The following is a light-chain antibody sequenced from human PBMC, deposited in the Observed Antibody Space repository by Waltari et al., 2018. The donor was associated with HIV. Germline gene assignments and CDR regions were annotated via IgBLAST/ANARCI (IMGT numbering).Light chain of an antibody. CDR2: LNSDGSH. Sequence: QLVLTQSPSASASLGASVKLTCTLSSGHSSYVIAWPQQQPKKGPRYLMKLNSDGSHCKGDGIPDRFSGSSSGAERYLTISSLQSEDEADYYCQTWGTGIVVFGGGTKLTVL. CDR1: SGHSSYV. J-gene: IGLJ2*01. V-gene: IGLV4-69*01. CDR3: QTWGTGIVV.